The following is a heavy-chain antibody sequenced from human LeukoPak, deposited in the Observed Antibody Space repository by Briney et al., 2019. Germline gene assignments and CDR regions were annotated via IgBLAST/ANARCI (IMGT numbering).Heavy chain of an antibody. D-gene: IGHD6-19*01. Sequence: GGSLRLSCAAAGFAFSSHSMNWVRQVPGKGLEWVSSISWNSGSIGYADSVKGRFTISRDSAQNSLYLQMNSLRTEDTALYYCAKNADTTGWYHFDSWGHGTLVTVSS. CDR1: GFAFSSHS. V-gene: IGHV3-9*01. J-gene: IGHJ4*01. CDR3: AKNADTTGWYHFDS. CDR2: ISWNSGSI.